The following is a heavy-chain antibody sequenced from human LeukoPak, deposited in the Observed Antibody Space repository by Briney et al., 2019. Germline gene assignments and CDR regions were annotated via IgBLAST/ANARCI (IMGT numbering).Heavy chain of an antibody. V-gene: IGHV3-7*01. Sequence: GGSLRLSCAASGFTLSSHWMGWVRQAPGKGLEWVANIKQDGSETYYVGSVKGRFTISRDNAKNSLYLQMNSLGVDDTAVYYCARKTSSGPFDSWGQGTLVTVSS. CDR1: GFTLSSHW. D-gene: IGHD3-22*01. J-gene: IGHJ5*01. CDR3: ARKTSSGPFDS. CDR2: IKQDGSET.